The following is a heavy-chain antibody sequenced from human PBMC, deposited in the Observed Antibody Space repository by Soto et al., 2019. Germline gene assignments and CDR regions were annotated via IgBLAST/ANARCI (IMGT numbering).Heavy chain of an antibody. CDR3: AKDMKWGGMTTIHYFDS. J-gene: IGHJ4*02. CDR2: ISANGDTI. V-gene: IGHV3-9*01. D-gene: IGHD4-17*01. CDR1: GFTFSSYA. Sequence: GGSLRLSCSASGFTFSSYAMHWVRQAPGKGLEWVSGISANGDTIDYADSVKGRFTISRDNAKNSLFLQMNSLRPEDTALYYCAKDMKWGGMTTIHYFDSWGQGTQVTVSS.